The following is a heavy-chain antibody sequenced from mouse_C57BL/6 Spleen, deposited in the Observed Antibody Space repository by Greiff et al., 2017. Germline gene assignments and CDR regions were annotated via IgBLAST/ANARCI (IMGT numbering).Heavy chain of an antibody. CDR1: GFTFSSYG. CDR2: ISSGGSYT. J-gene: IGHJ4*01. D-gene: IGHD1-1*01. V-gene: IGHV5-6*01. CDR3: ARMRYYGSQSFMDY. Sequence: EVKLMESGGDLVKPGGSLKLSCAASGFTFSSYGMSWVRQTPDKRLEWVANISSGGSYTYYPDSVKGRFTISRDNAKNTMYMQMSRRKSEDTAMYYCARMRYYGSQSFMDYWGQGTSVTVSS.